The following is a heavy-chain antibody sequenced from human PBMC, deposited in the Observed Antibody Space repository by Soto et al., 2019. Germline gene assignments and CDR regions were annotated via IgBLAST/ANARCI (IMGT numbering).Heavy chain of an antibody. J-gene: IGHJ4*02. CDR1: GFTFSSYA. D-gene: IGHD2-2*01. Sequence: QVQLVESGGGVVQPGRSLRLSCAASGFTFSSYAMHWVRQAPGKGLEWVAVISYDGSNKYYADSVKGRFTISRDNYNNPLYLQMNSLKDDDTDVYYWARDEERGYCRSTSGQPKPPFDYWGQGTLVTVSS. CDR3: ARDEERGYCRSTSGQPKPPFDY. CDR2: ISYDGSNK. V-gene: IGHV3-30-3*01.